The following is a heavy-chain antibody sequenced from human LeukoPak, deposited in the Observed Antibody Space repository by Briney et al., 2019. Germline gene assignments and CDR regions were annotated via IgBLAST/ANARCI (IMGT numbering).Heavy chain of an antibody. D-gene: IGHD2/OR15-2a*01. CDR2: VSGDGSGT. CDR1: GFTFSSYA. V-gene: IGHV3-23*01. Sequence: GGSLRLSCAASGFTFSSYAMSWVRQAPGKGLEWVSVVSGDGSGTYYADSVKGRFTISRDNSKNTLYLQMNSLRAEDTAMYYCTRDSTTFRFGYWGQGTLVTVSS. CDR3: TRDSTTFRFGY. J-gene: IGHJ4*02.